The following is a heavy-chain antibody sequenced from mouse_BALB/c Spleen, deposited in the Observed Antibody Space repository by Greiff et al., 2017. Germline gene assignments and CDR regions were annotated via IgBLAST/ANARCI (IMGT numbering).Heavy chain of an antibody. CDR2: ISSGGST. CDR3: AREVDDGYYFFDY. V-gene: IGHV5-6-5*01. D-gene: IGHD2-3*01. J-gene: IGHJ2*01. Sequence: EVKLMESGGGLVKPGGSLKLSCAASGFTFSSYAMSWVRQTPEKRLEWVASISSGGSTYYPDSVKGRFTISRDNARNILYLQMSSLRSEDTAMYYCAREVDDGYYFFDYWGQGTTLTVSS. CDR1: GFTFSSYA.